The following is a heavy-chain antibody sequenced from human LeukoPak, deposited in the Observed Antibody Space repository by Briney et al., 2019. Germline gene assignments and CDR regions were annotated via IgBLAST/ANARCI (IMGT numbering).Heavy chain of an antibody. V-gene: IGHV4-61*03. J-gene: IGHJ6*03. Sequence: SETLSLTCTVSGDSISSGDYYWTWIRQPPGKGLEWIGYVDHTGSTNFNPSLNGRVTISRDTSKNHFSLRLRSVTAADTAVYFCARGRVSSSTYYSTYYYYFYMDVWGKGTTVTVSS. CDR2: VDHTGST. CDR3: ARGRVSSSTYYSTYYYYFYMDV. D-gene: IGHD3-22*01. CDR1: GDSISSGDYY.